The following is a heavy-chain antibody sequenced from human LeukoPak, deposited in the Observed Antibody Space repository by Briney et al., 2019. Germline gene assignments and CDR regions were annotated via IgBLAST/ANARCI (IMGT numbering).Heavy chain of an antibody. CDR1: GYTFTSYA. V-gene: IGHV1-3*01. D-gene: IGHD6-6*01. Sequence: GASVRVSCKASGYTFTSYAMHWVRQAPGQRLEWMGWINAGNGNTKYSQKFQGRVTITRDTSASTAYMELSSLRSEDTAVYYCARASEYSSSLDYWGQGTLVTVSS. CDR3: ARASEYSSSLDY. J-gene: IGHJ4*02. CDR2: INAGNGNT.